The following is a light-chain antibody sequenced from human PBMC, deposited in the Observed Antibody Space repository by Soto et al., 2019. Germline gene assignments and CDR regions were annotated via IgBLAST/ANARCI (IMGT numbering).Light chain of an antibody. V-gene: IGKV1-9*01. J-gene: IGKJ5*01. Sequence: DIQLTQSPSFLSASVGDRVTITCRASQGISSYLAWYQQKPGKAPKLLIYDASTLQSGVPSSFSGSGSETELPLTIRSLQPEDFATYYCQNRCRYPLTFGQRPRLQIQ. CDR2: DAS. CDR3: QNRCRYPLT. CDR1: QGISSY.